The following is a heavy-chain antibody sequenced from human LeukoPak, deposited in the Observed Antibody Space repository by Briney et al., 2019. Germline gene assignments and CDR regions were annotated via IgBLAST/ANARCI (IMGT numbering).Heavy chain of an antibody. CDR3: SRDCSSTRCQGPVFDN. V-gene: IGHV1-46*01. CDR2: IHPSGGNT. D-gene: IGHD2-2*01. Sequence: ASVKVSCKASGYTFTSNYMHWVRQAPGQGLEWMGIIHPSGGNTNYAQKFQGRVAMTRDTSTSTVYMELSSLRSEDTAIYYCSRDCSSTRCQGPVFDNWGQGTLVTVSS. CDR1: GYTFTSNY. J-gene: IGHJ4*02.